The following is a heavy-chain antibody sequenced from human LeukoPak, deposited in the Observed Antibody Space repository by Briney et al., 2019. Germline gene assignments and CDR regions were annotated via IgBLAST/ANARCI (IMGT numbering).Heavy chain of an antibody. CDR1: GSSISGGRYY. Sequence: PSETLSLTCTVSGSSISGGRYYLAWIRQPPGKGLEWIASISYNGIPYYNPSLKSRVTISVDTSKTRLSLQLTSVTAADTAVYYCARDTALAGRGGYFDSWGQGTLVTVSS. CDR2: ISYNGIP. CDR3: ARDTALAGRGGYFDS. D-gene: IGHD6-19*01. V-gene: IGHV4-39*07. J-gene: IGHJ4*02.